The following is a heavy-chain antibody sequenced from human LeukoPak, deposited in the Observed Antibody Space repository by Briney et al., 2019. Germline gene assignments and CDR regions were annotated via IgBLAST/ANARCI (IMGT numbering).Heavy chain of an antibody. CDR3: AKDPPLGYSSSWYQYYFDY. V-gene: IGHV3-30*02. Sequence: PGGSLRLSCAASGFTFSSYGMHWVRQAPGKGLEWVAFIRYDGGNKYYADSVKGRFTISRDNSKNTLYLQMNSLRAEDTAVYYCAKDPPLGYSSSWYQYYFDYWGQGTLVTVSS. CDR2: IRYDGGNK. CDR1: GFTFSSYG. J-gene: IGHJ4*02. D-gene: IGHD6-13*01.